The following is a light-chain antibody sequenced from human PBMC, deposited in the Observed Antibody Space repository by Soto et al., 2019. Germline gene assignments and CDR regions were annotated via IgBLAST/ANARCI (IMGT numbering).Light chain of an antibody. CDR3: QTWDTGARVV. CDR1: SGHNSYA. CDR2: LSSDGSH. V-gene: IGLV4-69*01. Sequence: QPVLTQSPPASASRGASVKLTCTLSSGHNSYAIAWHQQQPEKGPGYVMKLSSDGSHSKGDGIPLRFSGSSSGAERYLSISRLPSEDAADYYCQTWDTGARVVFGGGTTVTVL. J-gene: IGLJ2*01.